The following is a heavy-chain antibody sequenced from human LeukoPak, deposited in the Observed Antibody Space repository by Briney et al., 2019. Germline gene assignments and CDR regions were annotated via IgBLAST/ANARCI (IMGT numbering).Heavy chain of an antibody. V-gene: IGHV4-34*01. Sequence: SETLSPTCAVYGGSFSGYYWSWIRQPPGKGLEWIGEINHSGSTNYNPSLKSRVTISVDTSKNQFSLKLSSVTAADTAVYYCARGRIAVAGKGYFQHWGQGTLITVSS. J-gene: IGHJ1*01. CDR1: GGSFSGYY. CDR2: INHSGST. D-gene: IGHD6-19*01. CDR3: ARGRIAVAGKGYFQH.